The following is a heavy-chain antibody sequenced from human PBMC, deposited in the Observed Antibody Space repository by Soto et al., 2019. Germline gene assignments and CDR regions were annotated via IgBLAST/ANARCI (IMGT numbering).Heavy chain of an antibody. CDR3: ARSREGRDYDFWSGYLIDAFDI. V-gene: IGHV1-69*13. Sequence: SVKVSCKASGGTFSSYAISWVRQAPGQGLEWMGGIIPIFGTANYAQKFQGRVTITADESTSTAYMELSSLRSEDTAVYYCARSREGRDYDFWSGYLIDAFDIWGQGTMVTVS. J-gene: IGHJ3*02. CDR2: IIPIFGTA. CDR1: GGTFSSYA. D-gene: IGHD3-3*01.